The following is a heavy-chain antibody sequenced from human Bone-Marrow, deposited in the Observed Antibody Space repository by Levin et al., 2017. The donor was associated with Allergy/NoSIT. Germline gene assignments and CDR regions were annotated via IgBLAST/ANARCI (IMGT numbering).Heavy chain of an antibody. CDR2: IYHSGST. Sequence: SETLSLTCAVSGDSISSGRYSWTWIRQPPGKGLEWIGYIYHSGSTYYNPSLKSRVTISLDRSKNQFSLNLSSVTAADTAGYYCASDTGTSYNACFASFGQGTLVTVSS. D-gene: IGHD3-10*01. V-gene: IGHV4-30-2*01. J-gene: IGHJ5*01. CDR3: ASDTGTSYNACFAS. CDR1: GDSISSGRYS.